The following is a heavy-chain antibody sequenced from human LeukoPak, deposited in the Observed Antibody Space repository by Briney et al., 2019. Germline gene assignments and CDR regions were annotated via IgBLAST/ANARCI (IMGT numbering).Heavy chain of an antibody. V-gene: IGHV4-59*01. CDR3: ARGLRYYYYMDV. D-gene: IGHD3-10*01. J-gene: IGHJ6*03. CDR2: VSYSGTT. CDR1: GGSISSYY. Sequence: SETLSLTCTVSGGSISSYYWSWIRQPPRKGLEWIGYVSYSGTTNYNPSLKSRVTISVDTSRNQFSLEVTSVTAADTAVYYCARGLRYYYYMDVWGKGTTVTVSS.